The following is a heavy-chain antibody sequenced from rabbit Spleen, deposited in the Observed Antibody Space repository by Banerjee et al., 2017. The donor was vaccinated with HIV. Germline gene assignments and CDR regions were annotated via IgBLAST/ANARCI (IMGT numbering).Heavy chain of an antibody. CDR1: GFDFSVYG. D-gene: IGHD8-1*01. CDR3: ARDAGSYDYIDGYFSL. V-gene: IGHV1S47*01. Sequence: QEQLVESGGGLVQPGGSLKLSCKASGFDFSVYGVSWVRQAPGKGLEWIGYIDLVFGSTYYASWVNGRYTISSHNAQITLYLQLNSLTAADTATYFCARDAGSYDYIDGYFSLWGPGTLVTVS. CDR2: IDLVFGST. J-gene: IGHJ4*01.